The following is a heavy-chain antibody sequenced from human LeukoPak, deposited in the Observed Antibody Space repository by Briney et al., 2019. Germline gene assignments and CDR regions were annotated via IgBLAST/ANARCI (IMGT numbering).Heavy chain of an antibody. CDR1: GCSISSYY. J-gene: IGHJ3*02. D-gene: IGHD2-2*01. Sequence: SETLSLTCTVSGCSISSYYWSWLRQPPGKGLEWIGYIYYSGSTNYNPSLKSRITISVDTSKNQFSLKLSSVTAADTAVYYCARDWEYCSSTSCRPAWNAFDIWGQGTMVTVSS. CDR2: IYYSGST. CDR3: ARDWEYCSSTSCRPAWNAFDI. V-gene: IGHV4-59*01.